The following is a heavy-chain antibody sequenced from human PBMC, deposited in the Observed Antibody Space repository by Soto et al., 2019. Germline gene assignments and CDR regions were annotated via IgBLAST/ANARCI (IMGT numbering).Heavy chain of an antibody. D-gene: IGHD2-2*01. CDR1: GGSISSGGYY. Sequence: QAHLQESGPGLVKPSQTLSLTCTVSGGSISSGGYYWSWISKHPGMGLEWIGYIYYSGSTYYNPSLESRVTISVDTSKNQFSLKLSSVTAADTAVYYCASGVPAAKGGQWFDPWGQGTLVTVSS. CDR2: IYYSGST. J-gene: IGHJ5*02. V-gene: IGHV4-31*03. CDR3: ASGVPAAKGGQWFDP.